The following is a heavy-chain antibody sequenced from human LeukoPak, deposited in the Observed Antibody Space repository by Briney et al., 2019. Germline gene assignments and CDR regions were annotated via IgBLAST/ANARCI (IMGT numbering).Heavy chain of an antibody. CDR3: AKECDYSPGHKFDL. D-gene: IGHD3-10*01. J-gene: IGHJ4*02. Sequence: GSLRLSFAASGFTFNNYLMSWVRQAPGKGLEWVSVLFTGGGRTLYADSVKGRFTISGDTSRTTLYLQMNGLRAEDTAVYYCAKECDYSPGHKFDLWGQGTLVTVSS. V-gene: IGHV3-23*01. CDR1: GFTFNNYL. CDR2: LFTGGGRT.